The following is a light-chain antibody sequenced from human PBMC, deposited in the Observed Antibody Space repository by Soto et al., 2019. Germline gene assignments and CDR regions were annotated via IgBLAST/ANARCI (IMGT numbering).Light chain of an antibody. J-gene: IGLJ1*01. CDR3: CSYAGSPYV. V-gene: IGLV2-23*02. CDR1: SSDVGSYNL. Sequence: QSVLTQPASVSGSPGRSISISCTGTSSDVGSYNLVSWYQQHPGKAPKLMIYEVNKRPSGVSNRFSGSKSGNTASLTISGLQAEDEADYYCCSYAGSPYVFGTGTKVTVL. CDR2: EVN.